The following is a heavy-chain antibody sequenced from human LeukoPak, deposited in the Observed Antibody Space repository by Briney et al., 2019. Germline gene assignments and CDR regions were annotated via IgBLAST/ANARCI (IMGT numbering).Heavy chain of an antibody. V-gene: IGHV4-34*09. CDR1: GGSFSGYY. Sequence: SETLSLTCAVYGGSFSGYYWSWIRQPPGKGLEWIGEINHSGSTNYNPSLKSRVTISVDTSKNQFSLKLSSVTAADTAVYYCAREGDYDILSWGQGTLVTVSS. CDR2: INHSGST. CDR3: AREGDYDILS. J-gene: IGHJ5*02. D-gene: IGHD3-9*01.